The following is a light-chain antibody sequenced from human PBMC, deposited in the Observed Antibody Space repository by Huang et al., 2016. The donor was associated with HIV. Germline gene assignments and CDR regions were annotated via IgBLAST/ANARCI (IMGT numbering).Light chain of an antibody. CDR2: AAS. V-gene: IGKV1-NL1*01. CDR1: PDIRKS. J-gene: IGKJ4*01. CDR3: QQYYTPPLT. Sequence: DIQMTQSPSSLSASVGDGVTIACRASPDIRKSLAWYQQKPGQAPKLHLYAASRLESGVPARFSGSGSGTYDTLTISGLQPEDVATYYCQQYYTPPLTFGGGTKVEIK.